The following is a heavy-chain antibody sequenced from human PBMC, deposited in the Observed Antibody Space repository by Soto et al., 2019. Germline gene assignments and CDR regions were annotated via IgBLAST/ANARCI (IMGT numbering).Heavy chain of an antibody. CDR1: GYSFTDYH. Sequence: ASVKVSCKASGYSFTDYHIHWVRQAPGQGLEWLGRINPKSGGTSTAQKFQGWGTMTTDTSISTASMELTRLTSDDTAIYYCARGDSTDCSNGVCSFFYNHDMDVWGQGTTVTVSS. D-gene: IGHD2-8*01. V-gene: IGHV1-2*04. CDR3: ARGDSTDCSNGVCSFFYNHDMDV. CDR2: INPKSGGT. J-gene: IGHJ6*02.